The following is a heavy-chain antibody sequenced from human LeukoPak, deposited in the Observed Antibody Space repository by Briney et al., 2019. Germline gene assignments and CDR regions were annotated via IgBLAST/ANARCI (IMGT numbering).Heavy chain of an antibody. Sequence: GESLKIFCKGSGHSFTSYWIGWVRQMPGKGLEWMGIIYPGDSDTRYSPSFQGQVTISADKSISTVYLQWSSLKASDTAMYYCARQGVNSGRYHWGQGTLVTVSS. D-gene: IGHD6-19*01. CDR1: GHSFTSYW. CDR2: IYPGDSDT. V-gene: IGHV5-51*01. CDR3: ARQGVNSGRYH. J-gene: IGHJ5*02.